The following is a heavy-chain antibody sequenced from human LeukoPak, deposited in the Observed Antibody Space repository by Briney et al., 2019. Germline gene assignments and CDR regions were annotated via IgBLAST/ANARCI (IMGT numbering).Heavy chain of an antibody. V-gene: IGHV3-30*02. CDR2: IRYDGSNK. D-gene: IGHD5-24*01. Sequence: GGSLRLSCAASGSTFSSYGMHWVRQAPGKGLEWVAFIRYDGSNKYYADSVKGRFTISRDNSKNTLYLQMNSLRAEDTAVYYCAKDQQGDGYNPIDYWGQGTLVTVSS. J-gene: IGHJ4*02. CDR3: AKDQQGDGYNPIDY. CDR1: GSTFSSYG.